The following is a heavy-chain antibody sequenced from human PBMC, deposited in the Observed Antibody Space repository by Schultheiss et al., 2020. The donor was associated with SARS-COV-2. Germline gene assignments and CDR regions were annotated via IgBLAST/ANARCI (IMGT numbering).Heavy chain of an antibody. CDR1: GFIFNNYG. CDR2: ISYDGSNK. D-gene: IGHD3-22*01. V-gene: IGHV3-30*18. CDR3: AKGLYYYHSSGSLFDC. J-gene: IGHJ4*02. Sequence: GGSLRLSCAASGFIFNNYGMHWVRQAPGKGLEWVAVISYDGSNKKYADSVKGRFTISRDNSKNTLYLQMNSLRAEDTAVYYCAKGLYYYHSSGSLFDCWGQGTLVTVSS.